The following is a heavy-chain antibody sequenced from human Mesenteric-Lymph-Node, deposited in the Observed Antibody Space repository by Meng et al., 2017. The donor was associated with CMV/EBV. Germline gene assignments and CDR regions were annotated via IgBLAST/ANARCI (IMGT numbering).Heavy chain of an antibody. Sequence: GGSLRLSCAASGFTFNSHGMHWVRQAPGKGLEWVAFTRYEGDNKLYADSVKGRFTISRDNSKNTLSLQMDSLRAGDTAVYYCAKRPLLGPYCTNGVCWNDYWGQGTLVTVSS. D-gene: IGHD2-8*01. J-gene: IGHJ4*02. CDR3: AKRPLLGPYCTNGVCWNDY. CDR1: GFTFNSHG. V-gene: IGHV3-30*02. CDR2: TRYEGDNK.